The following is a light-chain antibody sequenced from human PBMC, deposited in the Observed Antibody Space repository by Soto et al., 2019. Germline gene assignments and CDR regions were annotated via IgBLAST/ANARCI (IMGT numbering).Light chain of an antibody. V-gene: IGKV3-20*01. CDR1: QSVSNNY. Sequence: IVLTQSPGTLSLSPGERATISCRASQSVSNNYLAWYQQKPGQAPGLLIYGASNRATGIPDRFSGSGSGTDFTLTISRLEPDDFAVCYCQQYGSSGTFGQGTKVDIK. CDR2: GAS. CDR3: QQYGSSGT. J-gene: IGKJ1*01.